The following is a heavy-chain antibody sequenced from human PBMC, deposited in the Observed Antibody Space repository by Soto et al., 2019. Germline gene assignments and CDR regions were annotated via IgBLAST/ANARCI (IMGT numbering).Heavy chain of an antibody. CDR2: ISSTGSYI. Sequence: GGSLRLSCAASGFTFSSYSMNWVRQAPGKGLEWVSSISSTGSYIYYADSVKGRFTISRDNAKNSLYLQMNSLRAEDTAVFYCARVLAAAGNGLFDYWGQGTLVTVSS. CDR3: ARVLAAAGNGLFDY. CDR1: GFTFSSYS. D-gene: IGHD6-13*01. J-gene: IGHJ4*02. V-gene: IGHV3-21*01.